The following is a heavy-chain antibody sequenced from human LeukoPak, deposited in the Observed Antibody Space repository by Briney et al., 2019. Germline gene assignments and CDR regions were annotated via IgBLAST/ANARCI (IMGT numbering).Heavy chain of an antibody. V-gene: IGHV3-53*01. Sequence: GGSLRLSCAASGLSVSNNYMSWVRQAPGRGLEWVSILYSTGNTYYTDSVKGRFTVSRDNSKNTLFLQMNSLRAEDTAVYYCAKDGGLWVSAHWGDSWGRGTLVTVSS. CDR2: LYSTGNT. CDR1: GLSVSNNY. CDR3: AKDGGLWVSAHWGDS. D-gene: IGHD7-27*01. J-gene: IGHJ4*02.